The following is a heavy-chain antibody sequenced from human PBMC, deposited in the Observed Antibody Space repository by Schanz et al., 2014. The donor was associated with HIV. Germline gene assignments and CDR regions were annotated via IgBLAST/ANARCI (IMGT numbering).Heavy chain of an antibody. CDR2: IWYDGSNK. D-gene: IGHD3-16*01. CDR1: GFTFSDFG. V-gene: IGHV3-33*08. CDR3: ARDGGEV. J-gene: IGHJ6*02. Sequence: VQLVESGGGLVQPGGSLRLSCAASGFTFSDFGMNWVRQAPGKGLEWLAAIWYDGSNKFYADSLRGRFTISRDNSKNTLYLQMNSLRVEDTAVYYCARDGGEVWGQGTTVTVSS.